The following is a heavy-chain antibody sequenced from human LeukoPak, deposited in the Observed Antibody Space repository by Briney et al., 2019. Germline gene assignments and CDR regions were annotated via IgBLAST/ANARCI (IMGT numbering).Heavy chain of an antibody. V-gene: IGHV3-48*03. CDR2: IGGSGRTI. CDR3: ARDMGYCSGGSCYGRRYFDY. Sequence: GSLRLSCAASGFTFSSYEMNWVRQAPGKGLAWVSYIGGSGRTIHYADSVKGRFTVSRDNAKNSLYLQMNSLRAEDTAVYYCARDMGYCSGGSCYGRRYFDYWGQGTLVTVSS. CDR1: GFTFSSYE. D-gene: IGHD2-15*01. J-gene: IGHJ4*02.